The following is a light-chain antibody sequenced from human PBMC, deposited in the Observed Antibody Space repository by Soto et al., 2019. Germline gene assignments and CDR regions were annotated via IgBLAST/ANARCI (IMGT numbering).Light chain of an antibody. CDR3: HQRSNWPRT. J-gene: IGKJ2*01. CDR2: DAS. V-gene: IGKV3-11*01. Sequence: EIVLTQSPATLSLSPGERATLSCRASQSVSSSLGWYQQIPGQAPRLLIYDASNRATGIPARFSGSGSGTDFTLTISSLEPEDFAVYYCHQRSNWPRTFGQGTKLEIK. CDR1: QSVSSS.